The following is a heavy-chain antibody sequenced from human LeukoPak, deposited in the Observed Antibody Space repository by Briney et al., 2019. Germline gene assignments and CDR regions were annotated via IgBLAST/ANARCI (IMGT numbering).Heavy chain of an antibody. CDR1: GGSFSGYY. V-gene: IGHV4-34*01. CDR3: ARGLRLGELSFPKAFDI. J-gene: IGHJ3*02. CDR2: INHSGST. D-gene: IGHD3-16*02. Sequence: SETLSLTCAVYGGSFSGYYWSWIRQPPGKGLEWIGEINHSGSTNHNPSLKSRVTISVDTSKNQFSLKLSSVTAADTAVYYCARGLRLGELSFPKAFDIWGQGTMVTVSS.